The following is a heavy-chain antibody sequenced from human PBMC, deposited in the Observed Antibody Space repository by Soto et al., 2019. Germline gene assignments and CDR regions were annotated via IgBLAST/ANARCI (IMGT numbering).Heavy chain of an antibody. CDR3: ACAGRYDFWRGSYGAPVAYDI. CDR1: VYTFTSYG. V-gene: IGHV1-18*01. CDR2: ISAYNGNT. J-gene: IGHJ3*02. Sequence: ASVKVSCKASVYTFTSYGISGVRQAPGQGLEWMGWISAYNGNTNYAQKLQGRVTMTTDTSTSTAYMELRRQRSDDTAVYYCACAGRYDFWRGSYGAPVAYDIWGQGTMVTVSS. D-gene: IGHD3-3*01.